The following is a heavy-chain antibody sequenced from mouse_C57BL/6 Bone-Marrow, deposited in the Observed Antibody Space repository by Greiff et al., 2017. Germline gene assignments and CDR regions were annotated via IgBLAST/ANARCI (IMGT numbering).Heavy chain of an antibody. V-gene: IGHV14-1*01. CDR1: GFNIKDYY. D-gene: IGHD1-1*01. CDR3: TTAYYYGSSFYYYAMDY. Sequence: DVQLQESGAELVRPGASVKLSCTASGFNIKDYYMHWVKQRPEQGLEWIGRIDPEDGDTEYAPKFQGKATMTADTSSNTAYLQLSSLTSEDTAVYYCTTAYYYGSSFYYYAMDYWGQGTSVTVSS. J-gene: IGHJ4*01. CDR2: IDPEDGDT.